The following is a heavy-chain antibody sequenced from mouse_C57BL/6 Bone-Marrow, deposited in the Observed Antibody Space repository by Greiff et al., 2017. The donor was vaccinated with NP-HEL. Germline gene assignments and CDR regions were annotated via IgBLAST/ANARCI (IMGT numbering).Heavy chain of an antibody. Sequence: VQLKESGAELVRPGASVQLSCTASGFNFTDDYMHWVKQRSEQGLEWIGWIYPENGDTYYASQFQGKATITADTSSNTAYLQLSSLRSEDAAVYFCTPLYYGYDVWVAYWGQGTLVTVSA. CDR3: TPLYYGYDVWVAY. V-gene: IGHV14-4*01. CDR1: GFNFTDDY. D-gene: IGHD2-2*01. CDR2: IYPENGDT. J-gene: IGHJ3*01.